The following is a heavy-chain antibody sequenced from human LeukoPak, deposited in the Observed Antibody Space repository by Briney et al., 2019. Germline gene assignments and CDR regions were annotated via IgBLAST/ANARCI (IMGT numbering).Heavy chain of an antibody. CDR3: ARVEGPYNWFDP. CDR2: INPNSGGT. J-gene: IGHJ5*02. CDR1: GYTFTDYY. V-gene: IGHV1-2*02. Sequence: ASVKVSCKASGYTFTDYYMHWVRQAPGQGLEWMGWINPNSGGTNYAQKFQGRVTMTRDTSISTAYMELSRLRSDDTAVYYCARVEGPYNWFDPWGQGTLVTVSS.